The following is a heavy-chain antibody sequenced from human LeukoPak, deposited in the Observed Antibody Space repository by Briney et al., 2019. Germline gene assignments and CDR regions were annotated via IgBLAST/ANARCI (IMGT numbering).Heavy chain of an antibody. V-gene: IGHV3-43*02. CDR2: ISADGGST. Sequence: PGGSLRLSCVASGLNFDDSAMHWVRQAPGKGLEWVSLISADGGSTFSADSVKGRFSISRDNSKNSLYLQMNSLRSEDTAMNYCAKESGKFDYWGQGTLVAVSS. CDR3: AKESGKFDY. CDR1: GLNFDDSA. J-gene: IGHJ4*02.